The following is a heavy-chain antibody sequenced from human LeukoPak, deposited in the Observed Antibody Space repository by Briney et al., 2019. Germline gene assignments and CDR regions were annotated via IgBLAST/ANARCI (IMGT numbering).Heavy chain of an antibody. V-gene: IGHV4-39*01. CDR1: GGSISRSSYY. D-gene: IGHD3-22*01. CDR2: IYYSGSS. CDR3: ARSNYYDSSLADY. Sequence: ASETLSLTCSVSGGSISRSSYYWGWIRQPPGKGLEWIGSIYYSGSSYYDPSLKSRVTISVDTSKNQFSLKLSSVTAADTAVYYCARSNYYDSSLADYWGRGTLVTVSS. J-gene: IGHJ4*02.